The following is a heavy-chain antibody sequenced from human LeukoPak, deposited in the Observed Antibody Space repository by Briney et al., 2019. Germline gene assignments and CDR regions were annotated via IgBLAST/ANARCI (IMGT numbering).Heavy chain of an antibody. CDR1: GFTFRNYG. V-gene: IGHV3-33*01. Sequence: AGGSLRLSCAASGFTFRNYGMHWVRQAPGKGLEWVAGIWYDGGYKYYADSVKGRFTISRDNFKNTLFLQMDSLRAEDTAVYYFARNYYNGSGYQEATFNYWGQGILVTVSP. D-gene: IGHD3-22*01. J-gene: IGHJ4*02. CDR3: ARNYYNGSGYQEATFNY. CDR2: IWYDGGYK.